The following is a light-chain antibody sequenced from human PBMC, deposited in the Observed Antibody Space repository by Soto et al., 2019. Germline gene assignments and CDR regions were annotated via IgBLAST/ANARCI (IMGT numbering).Light chain of an antibody. V-gene: IGLV2-14*01. CDR3: SSYTSSTVV. CDR2: EVT. J-gene: IGLJ2*01. CDR1: SSDVGAYKY. Sequence: QSVLTQPASVSGSPGQSITISCTGTSSDVGAYKYVSWYQQHPGKVPKLMIYEVTNRPSGISNRFSGSKSGNTASLTISGLQAEDEADYYCSSYTSSTVVFGGGTKLTVL.